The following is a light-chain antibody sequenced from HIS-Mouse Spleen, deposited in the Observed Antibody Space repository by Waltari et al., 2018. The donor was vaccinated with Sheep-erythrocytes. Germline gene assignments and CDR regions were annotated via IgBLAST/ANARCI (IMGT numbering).Light chain of an antibody. J-gene: IGKJ2*01. CDR1: KSISSY. Sequence: DIQMPQSPSSLSASVGDRVTITCRPSKSISSYLNWYQQNPGKAPKLLIYAASSLQSRVPSRFSCSGSATDFTLTISSLQPEDFATYYCQQSYSTPYTFGQVTKL. CDR3: QQSYSTPYT. CDR2: AAS. V-gene: IGKV1-39*01.